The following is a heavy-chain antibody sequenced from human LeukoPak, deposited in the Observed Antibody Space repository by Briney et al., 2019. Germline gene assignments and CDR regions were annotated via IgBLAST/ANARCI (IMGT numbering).Heavy chain of an antibody. V-gene: IGHV4-59*01. Sequence: SETLSLTCTVSGGSISSYYWSWIRRPPGKGLEWIGYIYYSGSTNYNPSLKSRVTISVDTSKNQFSLKLSSVTAADTAVYYCARGVGANKGNWFDPWGQGTLVTVSS. CDR1: GGSISSYY. CDR2: IYYSGST. J-gene: IGHJ5*02. D-gene: IGHD1-26*01. CDR3: ARGVGANKGNWFDP.